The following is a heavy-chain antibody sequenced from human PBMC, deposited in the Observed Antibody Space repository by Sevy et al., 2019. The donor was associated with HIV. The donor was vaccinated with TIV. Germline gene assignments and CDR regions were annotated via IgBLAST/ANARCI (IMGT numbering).Heavy chain of an antibody. D-gene: IGHD3-3*01. V-gene: IGHV3-48*01. J-gene: IGHJ6*02. CDR1: GFTFSSYS. CDR2: ISSSSSTI. Sequence: GGSLRLSCAASGFTFSSYSMNWVRQAPGKGLEWVSYISSSSSTIYYADSVKGRFTISRDNAKNSLYLQMNSLRAEDTAVYYCASLFYDFWSGYYTGYYYYGMDVWGQGTTVTVSS. CDR3: ASLFYDFWSGYYTGYYYYGMDV.